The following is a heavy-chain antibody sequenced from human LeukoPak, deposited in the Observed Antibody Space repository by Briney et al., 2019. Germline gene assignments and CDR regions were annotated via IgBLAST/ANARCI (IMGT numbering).Heavy chain of an antibody. Sequence: PGGSLRLSCAASGFTFSSYWMHWVRQAPGKGLVWVSRINSDGSSTSYADSVKGRFTISRDNAKNTLYLQMNSLRAEDTAVYYCARDQSSADYGSSGLFYWGQGTLVTVSS. CDR2: INSDGSST. CDR3: ARDQSSADYGSSGLFY. CDR1: GFTFSSYW. J-gene: IGHJ4*02. D-gene: IGHD3-22*01. V-gene: IGHV3-74*01.